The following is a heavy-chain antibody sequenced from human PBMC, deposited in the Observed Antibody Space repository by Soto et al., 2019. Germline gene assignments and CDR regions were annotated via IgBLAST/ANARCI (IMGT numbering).Heavy chain of an antibody. D-gene: IGHD2-15*01. CDR1: GFSINSDY. J-gene: IGHJ4*02. V-gene: IGHV3-66*01. Sequence: VQLVESGGGLVQPGGSLRLSCAASGFSINSDYMSWVRQAPGKGLEWVSVIYASGGTYYADSVKGRFTISRDNSKNTVYLQMNSLRAEDTAVYYCARAAWDYWGQGTLVTVSS. CDR2: IYASGGT. CDR3: ARAAWDY.